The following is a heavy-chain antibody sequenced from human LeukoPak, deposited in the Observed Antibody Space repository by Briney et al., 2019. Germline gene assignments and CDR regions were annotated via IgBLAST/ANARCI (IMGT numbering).Heavy chain of an antibody. CDR2: ISWNSGSI. Sequence: GGSLRLSCAASGFTFDDYAMHWVRQAPGKGLEWVSGISWNSGSIGYADSVKGRFTISRDNAKNSLYLQMNSLRAEDTALYYCAKDHGIYYDSSGYYPRTYYYGMDVWGQGTTVTVSS. J-gene: IGHJ6*02. V-gene: IGHV3-9*01. CDR1: GFTFDDYA. CDR3: AKDHGIYYDSSGYYPRTYYYGMDV. D-gene: IGHD3-22*01.